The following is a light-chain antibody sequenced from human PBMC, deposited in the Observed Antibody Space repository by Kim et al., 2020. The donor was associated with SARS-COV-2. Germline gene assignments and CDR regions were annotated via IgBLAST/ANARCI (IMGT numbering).Light chain of an antibody. CDR2: QDS. CDR3: QAWDSSTGVV. CDR1: KLGDKY. V-gene: IGLV3-1*01. Sequence: VSPGQTASITCSGDKLGDKYVCWYQQKPGQSPVLVIYQDSKRPSGIPERFSGSNSGNTATLTISGTQAIDEADYYCQAWDSSTGVVFGGGTKLTVL. J-gene: IGLJ2*01.